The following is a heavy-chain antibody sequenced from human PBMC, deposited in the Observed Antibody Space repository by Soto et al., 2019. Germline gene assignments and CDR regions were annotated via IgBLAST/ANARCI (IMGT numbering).Heavy chain of an antibody. J-gene: IGHJ4*02. CDR1: GGSISIGGYY. V-gene: IGHV4-61*08. CDR2: MPYIGKK. Sequence: SETLSLTFTVSGGSISIGGYYWSLIRKPPGKGLEFIGYMPYIGKKKYTPSIKRRDTISRDTYKKKFYMKLTSVTEAGKEVYYCARSSSGSYYQQYWGQGALVTVSS. D-gene: IGHD3-10*01. CDR3: ARSSSGSYYQQY.